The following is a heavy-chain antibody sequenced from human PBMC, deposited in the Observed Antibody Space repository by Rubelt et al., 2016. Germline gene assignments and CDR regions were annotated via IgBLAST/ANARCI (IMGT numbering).Heavy chain of an antibody. CDR1: GSTFSSYP. CDR2: VSGSGTNT. D-gene: IGHD2-21*01. J-gene: IGHJ4*02. CDR3: AKVWWAQRGFDY. Sequence: GGCLRLSCATSGSTFSSYPMSWVRQAPGKGLEWVSGVSGSGTNTYYADSVKGRFTISRDNSENTLYLQMNSLRAEDTAVYYCAKVWWAQRGFDYWGQGALVTVSS. V-gene: IGHV3-23*01.